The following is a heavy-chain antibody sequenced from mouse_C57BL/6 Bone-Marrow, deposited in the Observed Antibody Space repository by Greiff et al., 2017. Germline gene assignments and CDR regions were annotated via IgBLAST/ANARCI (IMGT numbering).Heavy chain of an antibody. CDR2: ISDGGSYT. Sequence: EVQGVESGGGLVKPGGSLKLSCAASGFTFSSYAMSWVRQTPEKRLEWVATISDGGSYTYYPDNVKGRFTISRDNAKNKLYLQMSHLKSEDTAMYYCARGGLPYYAMDYWGQGTSVTVSS. J-gene: IGHJ4*01. V-gene: IGHV5-4*01. CDR1: GFTFSSYA. CDR3: ARGGLPYYAMDY. D-gene: IGHD2-2*01.